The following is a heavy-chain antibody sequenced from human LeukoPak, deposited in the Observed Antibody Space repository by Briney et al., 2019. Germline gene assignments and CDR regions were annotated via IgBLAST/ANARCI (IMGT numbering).Heavy chain of an antibody. Sequence: ASVKVSCKASGYTFTSYDISWVRQATGQGLEWMGWMNPNSGNTGYAQKFQGRVTMTRNTSISTAYMELSSLRSEDTAVYYCARMPLSGYDRSSEFDYWGQRTMVTVSS. CDR2: MNPNSGNT. CDR1: GYTFTSYD. V-gene: IGHV1-8*01. CDR3: ARMPLSGYDRSSEFDY. D-gene: IGHD5-12*01. J-gene: IGHJ4*02.